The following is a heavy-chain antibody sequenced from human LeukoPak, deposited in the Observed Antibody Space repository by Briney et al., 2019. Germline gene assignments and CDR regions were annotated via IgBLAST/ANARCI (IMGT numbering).Heavy chain of an antibody. V-gene: IGHV3-15*01. CDR2: IRTKSDGETV. Sequence: GGSLRLSCAASGFTLSTYWMSWVRQAPGKGLEWVGRIRTKSDGETVDYAAPVKGRFTISRDDSKNTLFLQMNSLKTEDTAVYYCATPALGRRLYYYDYWGQGTLVTVSP. J-gene: IGHJ4*02. CDR1: GFTLSTYW. CDR3: ATPALGRRLYYYDY. D-gene: IGHD3-16*01.